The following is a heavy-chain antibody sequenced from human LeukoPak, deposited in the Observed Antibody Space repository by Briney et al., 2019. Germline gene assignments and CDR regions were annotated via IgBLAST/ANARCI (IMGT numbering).Heavy chain of an antibody. V-gene: IGHV3-7*01. CDR3: AKAPRRYCTNRVCYYFDY. CDR1: GFTFSSYW. Sequence: GGSLRLSCAASGFTFSSYWMSWVRQTPGKGLEWVANIKQDGSEKYYVDSVKGRFTVSRDNAKNSLYLQMNSLRAEDTAVYYCAKAPRRYCTNRVCYYFDYWGQGTLVTVSS. CDR2: IKQDGSEK. D-gene: IGHD2-8*01. J-gene: IGHJ4*02.